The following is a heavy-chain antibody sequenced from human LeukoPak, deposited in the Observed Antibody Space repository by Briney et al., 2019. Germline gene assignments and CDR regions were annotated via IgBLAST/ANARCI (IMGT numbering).Heavy chain of an antibody. CDR1: VGTFSSYV. J-gene: IGHJ4*02. CDR2: IIPFFGTA. Sequence: SVKVSCKGSVGTFSSYVISWVRQPPGQGREWVGGIIPFFGTANYAHKFQGRVPTIAGESTSTPSMKLTSLRSEDTAVYYCARAYYYGSGSYYTGRPDYWGQGTLVTVPS. CDR3: ARAYYYGSGSYYTGRPDY. D-gene: IGHD3-10*01. V-gene: IGHV1-69*01.